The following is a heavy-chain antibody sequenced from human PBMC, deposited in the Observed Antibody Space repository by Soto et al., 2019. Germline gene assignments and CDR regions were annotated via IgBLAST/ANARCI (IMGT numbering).Heavy chain of an antibody. J-gene: IGHJ4*02. CDR3: ARDLCSGGSCSIDY. V-gene: IGHV3-30-3*01. CDR1: GFTFSSYA. Sequence: QVQLVESGGGVVQTGRSLRLSCAASGFTFSSYAMHWVRQAPGKGLEWVAVISYDGSNKYYADSVKGRFTISRDNSKNTLYLQMNSLRAEDTAVYYCARDLCSGGSCSIDYWGQGTLVTVSS. CDR2: ISYDGSNK. D-gene: IGHD2-15*01.